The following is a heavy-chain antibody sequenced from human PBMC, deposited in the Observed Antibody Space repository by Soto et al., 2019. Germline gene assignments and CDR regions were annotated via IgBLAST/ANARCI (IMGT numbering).Heavy chain of an antibody. Sequence: TQSRSSAVSGGSIGIRGCYWGWIRKPLGKGLEWIGSIYYSGSTYYNPSLKSRVTVSINTSKNQFFLELRSVTAADTAVYYCARHSGPYASSWFDAWGQGTLVNVSS. CDR2: IYYSGST. V-gene: IGHV4-39*01. J-gene: IGHJ5*02. D-gene: IGHD2-2*01. CDR1: GGSIGIRGCY. CDR3: ARHSGPYASSWFDA.